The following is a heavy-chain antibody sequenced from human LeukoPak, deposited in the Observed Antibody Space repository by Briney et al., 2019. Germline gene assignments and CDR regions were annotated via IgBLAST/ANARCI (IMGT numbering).Heavy chain of an antibody. Sequence: PGGSLRLSCAASGFTFSSYAMSWVRQAPGKGLEWVSSISGSGGSTYYADSVKGRFTISRDNAKNTLYLQMNSLRAEDTAVYYCARPADYGDFEYWGQRTLVTVSS. CDR1: GFTFSSYA. V-gene: IGHV3-23*01. J-gene: IGHJ4*02. D-gene: IGHD4-17*01. CDR3: ARPADYGDFEY. CDR2: ISGSGGST.